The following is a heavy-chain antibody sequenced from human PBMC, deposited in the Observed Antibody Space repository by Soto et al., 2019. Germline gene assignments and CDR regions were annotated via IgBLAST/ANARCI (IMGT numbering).Heavy chain of an antibody. Sequence: VGSLRHSCASSGFTFSSYGMHWVRQATGKGLEWVAIISYDGSNTYYADSVKGRFTISRDNSKNTLYLQMNSLRAEDTSVYYCAKEGGLSGSYYISSSYYFDYWGQGTLVTVSS. CDR1: GFTFSSYG. D-gene: IGHD1-26*01. J-gene: IGHJ4*02. V-gene: IGHV3-30*18. CDR2: ISYDGSNT. CDR3: AKEGGLSGSYYISSSYYFDY.